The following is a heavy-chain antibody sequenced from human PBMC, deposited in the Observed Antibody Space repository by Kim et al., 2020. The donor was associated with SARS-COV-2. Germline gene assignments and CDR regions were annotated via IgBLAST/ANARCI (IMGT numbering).Heavy chain of an antibody. J-gene: IGHJ4*02. CDR2: IKTRPENYVT. V-gene: IGHV3-73*01. CDR1: GFIFSGSD. Sequence: GGSLRLSCAASGFIFSGSDVHWVRQASGKGLEWVGRIKTRPENYVTAYSASATGRFTISRDDSKNTAYLQMDRLLVEDTAVYYCLRREKSGTRGMDWGQGTLVTVSS. D-gene: IGHD3-10*01. CDR3: LRREKSGTRGMD.